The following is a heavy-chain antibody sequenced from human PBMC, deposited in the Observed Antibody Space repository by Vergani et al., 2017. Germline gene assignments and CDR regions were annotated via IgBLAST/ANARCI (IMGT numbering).Heavy chain of an antibody. D-gene: IGHD3-3*01. CDR1: GFTFSSYA. Sequence: EVQLLESGGGLVQPGGSLRLSCAASGFTFSSYAMSWLRQAPGKGLEWVSAISGSGGSTYYADSVKGRFTISRDNSKNTLYLQMNSLRAEDTAVYYCAKLHNNLEWFPEFDYWGQGTLVTVSS. J-gene: IGHJ4*02. CDR3: AKLHNNLEWFPEFDY. CDR2: ISGSGGST. V-gene: IGHV3-23*01.